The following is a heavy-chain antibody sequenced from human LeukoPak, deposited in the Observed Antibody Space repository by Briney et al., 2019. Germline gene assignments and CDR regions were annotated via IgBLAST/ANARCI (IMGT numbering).Heavy chain of an antibody. CDR2: IYYSGSS. CDR1: GGSISTYY. D-gene: IGHD1-7*01. CDR3: ARDATGTSLYYHYMDV. J-gene: IGHJ6*03. V-gene: IGHV4-59*01. Sequence: SETLSLTCTVSGGSISTYYWSWIRQPPGKGLEWIGYIYYSGSSNYNPSLKSRVTMSVDRTKNQFSLKLTSVTAADTAVYYCARDATGTSLYYHYMDVWGKGTTVTVSS.